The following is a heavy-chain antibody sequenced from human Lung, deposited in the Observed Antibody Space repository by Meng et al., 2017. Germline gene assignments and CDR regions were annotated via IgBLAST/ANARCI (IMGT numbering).Heavy chain of an antibody. CDR2: ISTSTGHT. Sequence: GESLKISCEASGLTVSTYNMHWVRQAPGKGLEWVASISTSTGHTYHVDSVKGRFTISRDNARNSLYLQLNSLRAEDTAVYFCARENYDSSSRDYYFDYWGQGTLVTVSS. CDR3: ARENYDSSSRDYYFDY. J-gene: IGHJ4*02. CDR1: GLTVSTYN. D-gene: IGHD3-22*01. V-gene: IGHV3-21*01.